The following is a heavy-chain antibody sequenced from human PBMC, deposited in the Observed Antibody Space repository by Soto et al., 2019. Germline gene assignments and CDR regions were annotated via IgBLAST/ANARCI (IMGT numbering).Heavy chain of an antibody. CDR2: ISSSSSTI. CDR3: ARENYFDY. J-gene: IGHJ4*02. CDR1: GFTFSSYS. V-gene: IGHV3-48*04. Sequence: GGSLRISCAACGFTFSSYSMNWVRQAPGKGLEWVSYISSSSSTIYYVDSVKGRFTISRDNAKNSLYLQMNSLRAEDTAVYYCARENYFDYWGPGTQVTVSS.